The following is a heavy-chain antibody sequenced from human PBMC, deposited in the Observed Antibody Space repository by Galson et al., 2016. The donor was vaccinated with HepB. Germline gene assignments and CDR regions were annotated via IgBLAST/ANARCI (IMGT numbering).Heavy chain of an antibody. V-gene: IGHV3-23*01. CDR1: GFTFGNYV. D-gene: IGHD2-21*02. J-gene: IGHJ4*02. CDR3: AKVDCGGDCKRFDY. Sequence: SLRLSCAASGFTFGNYVMSWVRQAPGKGLEWVSSITNTGGNTYYADSVKGRFTISRDNSKNTLYLQMSSLRAEDTALYYCAKVDCGGDCKRFDYWGQGTLVTVSS. CDR2: ITNTGGNT.